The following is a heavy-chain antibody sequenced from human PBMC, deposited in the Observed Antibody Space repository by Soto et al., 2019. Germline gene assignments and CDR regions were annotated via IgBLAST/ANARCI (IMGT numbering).Heavy chain of an antibody. CDR3: ARDIDNRDYYYGLDV. V-gene: IGHV3-48*03. J-gene: IGHJ6*02. CDR1: GFVFKNYE. Sequence: GSLRLSCVASGFVFKNYEMNWVRQAPGKGLEWISYISNSGNTIYVADSMRGRFTISRDNAKNSLFLQMNSLRADDTAAYYCARDIDNRDYYYGLDVWGQGTTVTVSS. D-gene: IGHD1-20*01. CDR2: ISNSGNTI.